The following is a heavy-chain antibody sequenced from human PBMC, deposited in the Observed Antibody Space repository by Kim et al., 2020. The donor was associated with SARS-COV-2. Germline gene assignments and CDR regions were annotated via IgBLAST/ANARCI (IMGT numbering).Heavy chain of an antibody. CDR2: IIPIFGTA. CDR3: ARGRTGDDILTGFRFDP. D-gene: IGHD3-9*01. CDR1: GGTFSSYA. V-gene: IGHV1-69*13. Sequence: SVKVSCKASGGTFSSYAISWVRQAPGQGLEWMGGIIPIFGTANYAQKFQGRVTITADESTSTAYMELSSLRSEDTAVYYCARGRTGDDILTGFRFDPWGQGTLVTVSS. J-gene: IGHJ5*02.